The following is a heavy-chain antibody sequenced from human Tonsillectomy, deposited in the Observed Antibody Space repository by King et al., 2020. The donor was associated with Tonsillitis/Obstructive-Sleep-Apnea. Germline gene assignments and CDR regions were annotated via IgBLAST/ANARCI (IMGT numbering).Heavy chain of an antibody. J-gene: IGHJ6*03. D-gene: IGHD3-3*01. CDR2: IYPSVGST. CDR3: AGGHGVKYSYYYMDV. V-gene: IGHV1-46*01. CDR1: GYTFTSYY. Sequence: VQLVESGAEVKKPGASVKVSCSASGYTFTSYYIHWVRQAPGQGLEWMGIIYPSVGSTNHAQKFQGRVTMTRDTSTNTVSMELSSLRSEDTAVSYCAGGHGVKYSYYYMDVWGTGTTVTVSS.